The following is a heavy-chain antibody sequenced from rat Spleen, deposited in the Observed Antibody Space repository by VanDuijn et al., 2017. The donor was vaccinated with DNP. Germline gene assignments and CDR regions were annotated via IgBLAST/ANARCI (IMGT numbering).Heavy chain of an antibody. J-gene: IGHJ2*01. CDR1: GFNFNDYW. Sequence: EVKLVESGGGLVQPGRSLKLSCAASGFNFNDYWMAWVRQAPGKGLEWIVQINKDSRSINYILSLRDKFTISRDNAQNPLYLQMSKLGSEDTAIYYCTRGPTFGTYPDFFDYWGQGVMVTVSS. V-gene: IGHV4-2*01. CDR2: INKDSRSI. D-gene: IGHD3-8*01. CDR3: TRGPTFGTYPDFFDY.